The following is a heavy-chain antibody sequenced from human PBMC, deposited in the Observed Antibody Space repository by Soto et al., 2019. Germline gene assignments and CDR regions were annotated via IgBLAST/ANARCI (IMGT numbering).Heavy chain of an antibody. CDR3: ARDRVPYVYFYYGMDV. Sequence: QVRLVESGGGVVKPGGSLRLSCAASGFDFYNYSMHWVRQAPGKGLEWVAIMSMDGTQKYYTDSVKGRFTISRDNSKSMFFLQMSSLRPEDTAVYFCARDRVPYVYFYYGMDVWGQGTTVTVSS. CDR2: MSMDGTQK. V-gene: IGHV3-30-3*01. CDR1: GFDFYNYS. D-gene: IGHD3-10*02. J-gene: IGHJ6*02.